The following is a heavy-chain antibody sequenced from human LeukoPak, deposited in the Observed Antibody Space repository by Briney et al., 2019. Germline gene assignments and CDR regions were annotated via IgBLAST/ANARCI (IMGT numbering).Heavy chain of an antibody. CDR2: IKQDGSEK. Sequence: GGSLRLSCAASGFTFSSYWMSWVRQAPGKGLEWVANIKQDGSEKYYVDSVKGRFTISRDNAKNSLYLQMNSLRAEDTAVYYCARDNYYDSSGYLDYWGQEPLVTVSS. D-gene: IGHD3-22*01. J-gene: IGHJ4*02. V-gene: IGHV3-7*01. CDR3: ARDNYYDSSGYLDY. CDR1: GFTFSSYW.